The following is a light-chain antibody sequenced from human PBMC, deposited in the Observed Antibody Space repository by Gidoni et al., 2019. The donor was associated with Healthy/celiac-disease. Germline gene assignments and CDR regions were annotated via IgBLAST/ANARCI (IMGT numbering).Light chain of an antibody. CDR3: QQRSNWPR. CDR2: DAS. CDR1: QSVSSY. V-gene: IGKV3D-11*02. J-gene: IGKJ5*01. Sequence: EIVLTQSPATLSLSPGERATLSCRASQSVSSYLAWYQQKPGQAPRLLIYDASNRATGIPARFSGSGPGTDSTLTISSLEPEDFAVYYCQQRSNWPRFGQGTRLEIK.